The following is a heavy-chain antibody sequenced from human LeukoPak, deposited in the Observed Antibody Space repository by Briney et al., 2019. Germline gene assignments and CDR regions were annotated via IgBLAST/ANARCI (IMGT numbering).Heavy chain of an antibody. Sequence: ASVKVSCKATGYTFTCYYMHWVGQARGQGREWMGWINPNSGGTNYAQKFQGRATMTGDTSISTAYMELSRLRSDDTAVYYCARAPLGIVGATKPNFDYWGQGTLVTVSS. CDR1: GYTFTCYY. CDR2: INPNSGGT. J-gene: IGHJ4*02. D-gene: IGHD1-26*01. V-gene: IGHV1-2*02. CDR3: ARAPLGIVGATKPNFDY.